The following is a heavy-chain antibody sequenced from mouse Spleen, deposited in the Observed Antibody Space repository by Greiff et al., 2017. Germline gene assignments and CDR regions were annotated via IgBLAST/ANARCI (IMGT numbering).Heavy chain of an antibody. CDR2: INPSTGGT. CDR3: ARGQLGHAWFAY. J-gene: IGHJ3*01. CDR1: GYSFTGYY. D-gene: IGHD3-1*01. V-gene: IGHV1-42*01. Sequence: EVQVVESGPELVKPGASVKISCKASGYSFTGYYMNWVKQSPEKSLEWIGEINPSTGGTTYNQKFKAKATLTVDKSSSTAYMQLKSLTSEDSAVYYCARGQLGHAWFAYWGQGTLVTVSA.